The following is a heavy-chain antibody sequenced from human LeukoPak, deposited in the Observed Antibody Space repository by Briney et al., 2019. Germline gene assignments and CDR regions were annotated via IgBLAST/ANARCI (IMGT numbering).Heavy chain of an antibody. V-gene: IGHV4-39*07. CDR1: GGSISSSSYY. CDR3: ARAGSRTSYFDY. Sequence: SETLSLTCTVSGGSISSSSYYWGWIRQPPGKGLEWIGSIYYSGSTNYNPSLKSPVTISVDTSKNQFSLKVYSVTAADTAVYYCARAGSRTSYFDYWGQGTLVTVSS. CDR2: IYYSGST. D-gene: IGHD2-15*01. J-gene: IGHJ4*02.